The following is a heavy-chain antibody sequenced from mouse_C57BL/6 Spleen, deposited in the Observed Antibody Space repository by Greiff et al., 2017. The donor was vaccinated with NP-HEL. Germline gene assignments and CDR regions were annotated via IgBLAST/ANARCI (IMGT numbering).Heavy chain of an antibody. J-gene: IGHJ2*01. CDR2: IYPGSGNT. Sequence: VQLKESGAELVRPGASVKLSCKASGYTFTDYYINWVKQRPGQGLEWIARIYPGSGNTYYNEKFKGKATLTAEKSSSTAYMQLSSLTSEDSAVYFCARNPDYFDYWGQGTTLTVSS. V-gene: IGHV1-76*01. CDR1: GYTFTDYY. CDR3: ARNPDYFDY.